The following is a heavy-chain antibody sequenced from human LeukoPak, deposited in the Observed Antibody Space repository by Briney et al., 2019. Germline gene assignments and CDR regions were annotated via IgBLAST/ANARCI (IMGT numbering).Heavy chain of an antibody. V-gene: IGHV4-39*01. J-gene: IGHJ5*02. CDR1: GGSISSSSSY. CDR2: IYYSGST. CDR3: ARLRSQLWFGEWNWFDP. D-gene: IGHD3-10*01. Sequence: SETLSLTCTVSGGSISSSSSYWGWIRQPPGKGLEWIGSIYYSGSTYYNPSLKSRVTISVDTSKNQFSLKLSSVTAADTAVYYCARLRSQLWFGEWNWFDPWGQGTLVTVSS.